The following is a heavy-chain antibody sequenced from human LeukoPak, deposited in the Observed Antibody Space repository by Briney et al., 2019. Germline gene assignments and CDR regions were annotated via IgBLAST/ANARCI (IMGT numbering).Heavy chain of an antibody. CDR1: GYTFTSYG. D-gene: IGHD3-9*01. Sequence: GASVKVSCKASGYTFTSYGISWVRQAPGQGLDWMGWISAYNGNTNYAQKPQGRVTMTTDTSTSTAYMELRSLRSDDTAVYYCARVPTDDILTGYRDDYWGQGTLVTVSS. CDR3: ARVPTDDILTGYRDDY. CDR2: ISAYNGNT. V-gene: IGHV1-18*01. J-gene: IGHJ4*02.